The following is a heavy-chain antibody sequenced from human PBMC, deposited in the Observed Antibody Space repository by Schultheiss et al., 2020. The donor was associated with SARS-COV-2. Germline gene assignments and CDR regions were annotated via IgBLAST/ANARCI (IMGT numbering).Heavy chain of an antibody. D-gene: IGHD5-12*01. CDR2: IYHSGST. J-gene: IGHJ5*02. Sequence: SETLSLTCAVSGGSISSGGYSWSWIRQPPGKGLEWIGYIYHSGSTYYNPSLKSRVTISVDRSKNQFSLKLSSVTAADTAVYYCARVRDSGYAKNWFDPWGQGTLVTVSS. V-gene: IGHV4-30-2*01. CDR1: GGSISSGGYS. CDR3: ARVRDSGYAKNWFDP.